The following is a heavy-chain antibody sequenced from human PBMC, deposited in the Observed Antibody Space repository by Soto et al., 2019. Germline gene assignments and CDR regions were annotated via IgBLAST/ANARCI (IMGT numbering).Heavy chain of an antibody. V-gene: IGHV3-23*01. Sequence: GGSLRLSCAASGFTFSSYAMSWVRQAPGKGLEWVSAISGSGGSTYYADSVKGRFTISRDNSKNTLYLQMNSLRAEDTAVYYRAKXPSEIRFLEWLLPAFDYWGQGTLVTVSS. CDR2: ISGSGGST. D-gene: IGHD3-3*01. J-gene: IGHJ4*02. CDR3: AKXPSEIRFLEWLLPAFDY. CDR1: GFTFSSYA.